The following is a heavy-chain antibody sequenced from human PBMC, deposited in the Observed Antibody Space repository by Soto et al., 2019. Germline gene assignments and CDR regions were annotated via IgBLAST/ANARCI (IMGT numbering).Heavy chain of an antibody. V-gene: IGHV4-39*01. J-gene: IGHJ6*02. D-gene: IGHD3-3*01. CDR3: ARQGSITTFNV. Sequence: SETLSLTCAVSGGSISSSNWWSWIRQPPGKGLEWIGSIYYSGSTYYNPSLKSRVTISVDTSKNQFSLKLSSVTAADTAEYYCARQGSITTFNVWGQGTTVTVSS. CDR1: GGSISSSNW. CDR2: IYYSGST.